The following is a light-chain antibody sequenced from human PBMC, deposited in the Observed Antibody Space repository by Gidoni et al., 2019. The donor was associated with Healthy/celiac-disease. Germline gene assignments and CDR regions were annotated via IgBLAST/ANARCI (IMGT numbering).Light chain of an antibody. V-gene: IGKV3-15*01. CDR3: QQYNNWPLYT. J-gene: IGKJ2*01. Sequence: EIVMTQSPATLSVSPGERATLSCRASQSVSSNLAWYQQKPGQAPSLLIYGASTRATGIPARFSGSGSGTEFTLTISSLQSEDFAVYYCQQYNNWPLYTFXXXTKLEIK. CDR2: GAS. CDR1: QSVSSN.